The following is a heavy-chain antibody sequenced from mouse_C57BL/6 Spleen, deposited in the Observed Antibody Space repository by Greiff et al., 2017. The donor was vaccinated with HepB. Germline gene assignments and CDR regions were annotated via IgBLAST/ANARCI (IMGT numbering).Heavy chain of an antibody. V-gene: IGHV1-62-2*01. Sequence: QVQLQQSGAELVKPGASVKLSCKASGYTFTEYTIHWVKQRSGQGLEWIGWFYPGSGSIKYNEKFKDKATLTADKSSSTVYMELSRLTSEDSAVYFCARHEDSYDYDGYYAMDYWGQGTSVTVSS. CDR3: ARHEDSYDYDGYYAMDY. CDR1: GYTFTEYT. J-gene: IGHJ4*01. D-gene: IGHD2-4*01. CDR2: FYPGSGSI.